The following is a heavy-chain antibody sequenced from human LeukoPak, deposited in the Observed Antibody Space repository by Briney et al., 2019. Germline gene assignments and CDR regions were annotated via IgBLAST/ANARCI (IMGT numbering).Heavy chain of an antibody. Sequence: ASVTVSCTASGGTFSSYAISWVRQAPGQGLEWMGGIIPIFGTANYAQKFQGRVTITTDESTSTAYMELSSLRSEDTAVYYCARALIDYDFWSGYQLPPYYFDYWGQGTLVTVSS. CDR1: GGTFSSYA. D-gene: IGHD3-3*01. V-gene: IGHV1-69*05. CDR2: IIPIFGTA. CDR3: ARALIDYDFWSGYQLPPYYFDY. J-gene: IGHJ4*02.